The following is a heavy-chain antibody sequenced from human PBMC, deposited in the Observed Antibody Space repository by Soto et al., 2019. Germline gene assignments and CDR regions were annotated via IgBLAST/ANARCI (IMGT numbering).Heavy chain of an antibody. Sequence: PSETLSLACAVYGGCFSGYSWTWIRQPQGTGLEWIGEINHSGSTNYNPSLKSRVTISVDTSKNQFSLNLTSVTAADTAVYYCARDKITGLFDYWGQGTLVT. CDR3: ARDKITGLFDY. CDR2: INHSGST. CDR1: GGCFSGYS. D-gene: IGHD2-8*02. V-gene: IGHV4-34*01. J-gene: IGHJ4*02.